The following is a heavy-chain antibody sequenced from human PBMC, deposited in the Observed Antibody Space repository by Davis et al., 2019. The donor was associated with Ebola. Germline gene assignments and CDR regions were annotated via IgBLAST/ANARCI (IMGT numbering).Heavy chain of an antibody. CDR1: GFSFRDYG. J-gene: IGHJ5*02. V-gene: IGHV3-30*02. CDR2: IWYDGRNT. CDR3: AKARIAALRFDP. Sequence: GGSLRLSCAASGFSFRDYGMHWVRQAPGKGLEWVAFIWYDGRNTHYIDSVKGRFIISRDNSKNTLYLQMNSLRAEDTAVYYCAKARIAALRFDPWGQGTLVTVSS. D-gene: IGHD6-6*01.